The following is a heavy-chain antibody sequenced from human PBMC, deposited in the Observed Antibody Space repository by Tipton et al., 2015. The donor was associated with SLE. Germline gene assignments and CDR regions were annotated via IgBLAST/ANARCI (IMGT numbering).Heavy chain of an antibody. CDR1: GGPISTYY. CDR3: ARGYSGSYYYYYYMDV. D-gene: IGHD1-26*01. CDR2: VYYSGRT. Sequence: TLSLTCTVSGGPISTYYWSWIRQPPGKGLEWIGYVYYSGRTSYNSSLKSRVTISVDTSKNQFSLKLNSVTAADTAVYYCARGYSGSYYYYYYMDVWGKGTTVTVSS. J-gene: IGHJ6*03. V-gene: IGHV4-59*01.